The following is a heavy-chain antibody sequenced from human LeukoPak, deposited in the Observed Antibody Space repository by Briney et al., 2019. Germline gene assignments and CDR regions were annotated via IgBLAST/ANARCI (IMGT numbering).Heavy chain of an antibody. CDR3: ARGGDDYFDY. Sequence: GGSLRLSCAASGFTFSSYAMHWVRQAPGKGLEWVAVISYDGSNKYYADSVKGRFTISRDNSKNTLYLQMNSLRAEDTAVYYCARGGDDYFDYWGQGTLVTVSS. J-gene: IGHJ4*02. CDR1: GFTFSSYA. CDR2: ISYDGSNK. V-gene: IGHV3-30*04.